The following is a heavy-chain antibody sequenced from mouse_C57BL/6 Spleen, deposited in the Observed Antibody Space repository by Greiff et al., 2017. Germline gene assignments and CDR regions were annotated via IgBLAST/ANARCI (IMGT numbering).Heavy chain of an antibody. CDR3: ALSTMVTTGAY. CDR2: IYPGSGST. J-gene: IGHJ3*01. V-gene: IGHV1-55*01. D-gene: IGHD2-2*01. CDR1: GYTFTSYW. Sequence: VKLQQPGAELVKPGASVKMSCKASGYTFTSYWITWVKQRPGQGLEWIGDIYPGSGSTNYNEKFKSKATLTVDTSSSTAYMQLSSLTSEDSAVYYCALSTMVTTGAYWGQGTRVTVSA.